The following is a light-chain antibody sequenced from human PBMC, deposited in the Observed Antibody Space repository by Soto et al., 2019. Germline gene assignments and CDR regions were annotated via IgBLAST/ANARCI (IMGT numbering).Light chain of an antibody. CDR1: QSISSW. Sequence: IHKTQSPSMLSCSGGDSVTITYVASQSISSWLAWYQQKPGKAPKLLIYKASGLESGVPSRFSGSGSGTGFTLTISSLQPDEFATYYCQQYNSYSPRTFGGGTKVDIK. CDR2: KAS. V-gene: IGKV1-5*03. CDR3: QQYNSYSPRT. J-gene: IGKJ4*01.